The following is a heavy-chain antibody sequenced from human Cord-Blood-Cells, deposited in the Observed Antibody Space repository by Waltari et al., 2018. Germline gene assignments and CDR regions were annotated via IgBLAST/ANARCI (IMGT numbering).Heavy chain of an antibody. CDR1: GGSISSYY. Sequence: QVQLQESGPGLVKPSETLSLTCTVSGGSISSYYWSWIRQPPGKGLEWIGYIYYSGRTNYNPSLKSRVTISVDTSKNQFSLKLGSVTAADTAVYYCARLGEYSSGWYVVYWGQGTLVTVSP. V-gene: IGHV4-59*08. J-gene: IGHJ4*02. CDR2: IYYSGRT. CDR3: ARLGEYSSGWYVVY. D-gene: IGHD6-19*01.